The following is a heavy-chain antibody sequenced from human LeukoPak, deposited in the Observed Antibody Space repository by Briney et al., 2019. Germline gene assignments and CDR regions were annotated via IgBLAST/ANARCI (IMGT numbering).Heavy chain of an antibody. D-gene: IGHD1-26*01. Sequence: SETLSLTCTVSGGSISSSSYYWGWIRQPPGKGLEWIGSMFYSGNTYHNPSLKSRVTISVETSKNQFSLKLSSVTAADTAVYYCARVQLGAKNFDYWGQGTLVIVSS. CDR3: ARVQLGAKNFDY. CDR2: MFYSGNT. V-gene: IGHV4-39*01. J-gene: IGHJ4*02. CDR1: GGSISSSSYY.